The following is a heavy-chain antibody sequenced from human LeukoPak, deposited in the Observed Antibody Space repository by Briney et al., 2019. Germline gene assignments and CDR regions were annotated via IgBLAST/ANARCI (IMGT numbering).Heavy chain of an antibody. V-gene: IGHV1-46*01. CDR3: ARNKNAFDS. CDR1: GYSFTSNY. J-gene: IGHJ4*02. Sequence: ASVKVSCKASGYSFTSNYIHWVRQAPGQGLEWMGMIYPRDGSTSYAQKFQGRVTVTRDTSTSTVHMELSGLRSEDTAVYYCARNKNAFDSWGQGPLVTVSS. CDR2: IYPRDGST.